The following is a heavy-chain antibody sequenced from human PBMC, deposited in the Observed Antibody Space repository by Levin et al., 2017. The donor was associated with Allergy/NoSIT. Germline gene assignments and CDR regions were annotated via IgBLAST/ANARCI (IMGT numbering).Heavy chain of an antibody. J-gene: IGHJ4*02. Sequence: RSQTLSLTCTVSGGSISSSSYYWGWIRQPPGKGLEWIGSFYYSGSTYYNPSLKSRVTISVDTSKNQFSLKLSSVTAADTAVYYCARSMRLDYWGQGTLVTVSS. D-gene: IGHD6-25*01. CDR2: FYYSGST. V-gene: IGHV4-39*01. CDR3: ARSMRLDY. CDR1: GGSISSSSYY.